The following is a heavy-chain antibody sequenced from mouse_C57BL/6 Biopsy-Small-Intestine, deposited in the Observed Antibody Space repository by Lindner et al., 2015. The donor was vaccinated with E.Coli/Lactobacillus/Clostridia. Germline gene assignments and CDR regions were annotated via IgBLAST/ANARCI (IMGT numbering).Heavy chain of an antibody. CDR2: ISSGGSYT. Sequence: VQLQESGGDLVEPGGSLKLSCAASGFTFSSYGMSWVRQTPDKRLEWVATISSGGSYTYYPDSVKGRFTISRDNAKNTLYLQMSSLKSEDTAMYYCARQNYGSSSWFAYWGQGTLVTVSA. J-gene: IGHJ3*01. V-gene: IGHV5-6*01. CDR1: GFTFSSYG. CDR3: ARQNYGSSSWFAY. D-gene: IGHD1-1*01.